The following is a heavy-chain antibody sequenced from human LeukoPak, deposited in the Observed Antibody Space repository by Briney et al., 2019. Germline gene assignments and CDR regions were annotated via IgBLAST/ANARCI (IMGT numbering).Heavy chain of an antibody. Sequence: SETLSLTCSVSGGSVSSGGYYWTWIRQHPGKGLEWIGYMHYSGTAYYNPSLKSRVAISVDTSNNQFSLRLTSVTAADSALYYCARFYHDSSLYPNWIDPWGQGTLVTVSS. D-gene: IGHD3-22*01. CDR1: GGSVSSGGYY. V-gene: IGHV4-31*03. J-gene: IGHJ5*02. CDR2: MHYSGTA. CDR3: ARFYHDSSLYPNWIDP.